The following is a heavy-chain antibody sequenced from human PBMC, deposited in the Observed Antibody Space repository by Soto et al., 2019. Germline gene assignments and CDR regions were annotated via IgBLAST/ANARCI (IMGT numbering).Heavy chain of an antibody. CDR1: GYTFTSYG. CDR2: ISAYDGNT. CDR3: ARGTGGSYPCEYYGMDV. D-gene: IGHD1-26*01. J-gene: IGHJ6*02. V-gene: IGHV1-18*04. Sequence: QVQLVQSGAEVKKPGASVMVSCKASGYTFTSYGFSWVRQAPGQGLEGMGWISAYDGNTNYAQKLQGKVTMTADTSTSTAYLELRSLRPDDTAVYHCARGTGGSYPCEYYGMDVGGQETTVAVSS.